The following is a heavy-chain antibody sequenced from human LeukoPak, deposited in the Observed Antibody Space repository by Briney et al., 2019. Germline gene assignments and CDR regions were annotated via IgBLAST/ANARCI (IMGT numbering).Heavy chain of an antibody. Sequence: PSETLSLTCTVSGGSISSYYWSWLRQPAGKGLEWIGRIYTSGSANYNPSLKSRVTMSVDTSKNQFSLKLSSVTAADTAVYYCARTSRPGDGYYYYGMDVWGQGTTVTVSS. V-gene: IGHV4-4*07. CDR2: IYTSGSA. CDR3: ARTSRPGDGYYYYGMDV. J-gene: IGHJ6*02. CDR1: GGSISSYY. D-gene: IGHD4-17*01.